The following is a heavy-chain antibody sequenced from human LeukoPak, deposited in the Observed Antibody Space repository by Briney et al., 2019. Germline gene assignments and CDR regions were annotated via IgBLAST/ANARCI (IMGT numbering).Heavy chain of an antibody. CDR1: GFTFSDYA. Sequence: GGSLRLSCAASGFTFSDYAMSWVRQAPGKGLEWVSGISASGGGTYYADSVKGRFTISRDNSKNTLYLQMNSLRAEDTAVYYCAKDVAVAGTWVYWGQGTLVTVSS. J-gene: IGHJ4*02. D-gene: IGHD6-19*01. V-gene: IGHV3-23*01. CDR3: AKDVAVAGTWVY. CDR2: ISASGGGT.